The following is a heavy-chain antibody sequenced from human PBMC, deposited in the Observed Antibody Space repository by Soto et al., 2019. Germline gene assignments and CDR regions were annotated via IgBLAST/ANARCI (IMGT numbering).Heavy chain of an antibody. CDR2: IKQDGSEK. J-gene: IGHJ4*02. D-gene: IGHD5-12*01. Sequence: EVQLVESGGDLVQPGGSRKPSGPASGFAFSGYGMSWVRQAPGRGREGVANIKQDGSEKYYVDSVKGRFTISRDNAKNSLYLQMNSLRVEDTAVYYCARATSVDAYWGQGTLVTVSS. CDR3: ARATSVDAY. CDR1: GFAFSGYG. V-gene: IGHV3-7*01.